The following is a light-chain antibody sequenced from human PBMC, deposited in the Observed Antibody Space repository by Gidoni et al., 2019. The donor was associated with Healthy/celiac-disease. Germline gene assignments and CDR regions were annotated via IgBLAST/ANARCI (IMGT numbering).Light chain of an antibody. CDR3: QQYGSSPRT. CDR2: AAS. Sequence: EIVFTHAPGTLSLSPGERATLSCRASQSVSSSYLAWYQQKPGQAPRLLIYAASTRATGIPDRFSGSGSGTDFTLTVSRLEPEDFAVYYCQQYGSSPRTFGGGTKVEIK. CDR1: QSVSSSY. J-gene: IGKJ4*01. V-gene: IGKV3-20*01.